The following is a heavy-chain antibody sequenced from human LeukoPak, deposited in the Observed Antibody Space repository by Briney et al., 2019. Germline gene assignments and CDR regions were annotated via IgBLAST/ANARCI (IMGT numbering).Heavy chain of an antibody. V-gene: IGHV1-2*02. J-gene: IGHJ4*02. CDR3: ARVGYSYGLRFDY. CDR1: GYTFTGYY. D-gene: IGHD5-18*01. CDR2: INPNSGGT. Sequence: ASVKVSCKASGYTFTGYYMHWVRQAPGQGLEWMGWINPNSGGTNYAQKFQGRVTMTRNTSISTAYMELSSLRSEDTAVYYCARVGYSYGLRFDYWGQGTLVTVSS.